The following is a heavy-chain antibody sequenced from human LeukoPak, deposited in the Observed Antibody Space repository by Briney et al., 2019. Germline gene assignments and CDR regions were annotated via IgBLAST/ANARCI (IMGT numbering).Heavy chain of an antibody. CDR1: GFTFSSYW. Sequence: GGSLRLSCAASGFTFSSYWMTWVRQAPGKGLEWVDNIKQDGSEEYYVDSVKGRFTISRDNAKNSLYLQMNSLRAEDTAVYYCARDGLGSAFDYWGQGTLVTVSS. J-gene: IGHJ4*02. V-gene: IGHV3-7*01. D-gene: IGHD6-19*01. CDR3: ARDGLGSAFDY. CDR2: IKQDGSEE.